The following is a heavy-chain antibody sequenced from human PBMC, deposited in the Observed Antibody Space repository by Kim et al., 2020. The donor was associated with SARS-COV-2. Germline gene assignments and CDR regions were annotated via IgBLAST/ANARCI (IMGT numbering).Heavy chain of an antibody. V-gene: IGHV4-39*01. CDR3: ARREVGTMIDY. CDR1: GGSITISTYY. Sequence: SETLSLTCTVSGGSITISTYYWGWIRQPPGKGLEWIGTINHVGSAYYSPSLKSRAIISADTSNNQFFLRLSFVTAADTAVYDCARREVGTMIDYWGQGTL. CDR2: INHVGSA. J-gene: IGHJ4*02. D-gene: IGHD5-12*01.